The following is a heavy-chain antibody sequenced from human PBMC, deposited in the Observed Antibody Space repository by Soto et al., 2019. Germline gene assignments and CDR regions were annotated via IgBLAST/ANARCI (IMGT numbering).Heavy chain of an antibody. CDR3: ATKSIGYSYGSYYYCGMDV. CDR2: FDPEDGET. J-gene: IGHJ6*02. Sequence: ASVKVSCKVSGYTLTELSMHWVRQAPGKGLEWMGGFDPEDGETIYAQKFQGRVTMTEDTSTDTAYMELSSLRSEDTAVYYCATKSIGYSYGSYYYCGMDVWGQGTTVTVSS. V-gene: IGHV1-24*01. D-gene: IGHD5-18*01. CDR1: GYTLTELS.